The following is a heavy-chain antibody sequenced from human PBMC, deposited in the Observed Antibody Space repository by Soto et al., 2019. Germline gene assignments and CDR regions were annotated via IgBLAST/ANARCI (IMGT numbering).Heavy chain of an antibody. D-gene: IGHD3-22*01. J-gene: IGHJ4*02. CDR2: ISAYNGNT. Sequence: ASVKVSCKASGYTFTSYGISWVRQAPGQGLVWMGWISAYNGNTNYAQKLQGRVTMTTDTSTSTAYMELRSLRSDDMAVYYCARDEFTYYYDSSGYWGFDYWGQGTLVTVPQ. CDR1: GYTFTSYG. V-gene: IGHV1-18*03. CDR3: ARDEFTYYYDSSGYWGFDY.